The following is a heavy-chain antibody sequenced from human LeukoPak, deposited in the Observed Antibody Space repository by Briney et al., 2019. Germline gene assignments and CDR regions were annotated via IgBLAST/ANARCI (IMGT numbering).Heavy chain of an antibody. D-gene: IGHD6-13*01. CDR1: GGSFSGYY. V-gene: IGHV4-34*01. CDR3: ARGGIAAAGEVAFDI. CDR2: INHSGST. J-gene: IGHJ3*02. Sequence: SETLSLTCAVYGGSFSGYYWSWIRQPPGEGLEWIGEINHSGSTNYNPSLKSRVTISVDTSKNQFSLKLSSVTAADTAVYYCARGGIAAAGEVAFDIWGQGTMVTVSS.